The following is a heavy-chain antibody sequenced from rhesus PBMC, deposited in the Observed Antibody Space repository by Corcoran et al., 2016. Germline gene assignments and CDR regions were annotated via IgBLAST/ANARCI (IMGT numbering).Heavy chain of an antibody. V-gene: IGHV4-122*02. J-gene: IGHJ4*01. CDR1: GGSISSSYYY. D-gene: IGHD6-31*01. Sequence: QVQLQESGPGLVKPSETLSLTCAVSGGSISSSYYYWSWISPAPGKGMVWNRKHAYRGSTNDNPARKSRGTISKDASKNQCALKLSDVTAADTAVYYCARDLASSGSDYWGQGVLGTVSS. CDR2: HAYRGST. CDR3: ARDLASSGSDY.